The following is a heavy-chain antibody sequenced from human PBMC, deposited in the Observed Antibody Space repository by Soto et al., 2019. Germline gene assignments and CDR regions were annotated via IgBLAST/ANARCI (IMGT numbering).Heavy chain of an antibody. CDR3: AREELGFAENYYYGMDV. D-gene: IGHD7-27*01. Sequence: QVQLVESGGGVVQPGRSLRLSCAASGFTFSSYGMHWVRQAPGKGLEWVAVIWYDGSNKYYADSVKGRFTISRDNSKNTLYLQMNSRRAEDTAVYYCAREELGFAENYYYGMDVWGQGTTVTVSS. CDR2: IWYDGSNK. V-gene: IGHV3-33*01. J-gene: IGHJ6*02. CDR1: GFTFSSYG.